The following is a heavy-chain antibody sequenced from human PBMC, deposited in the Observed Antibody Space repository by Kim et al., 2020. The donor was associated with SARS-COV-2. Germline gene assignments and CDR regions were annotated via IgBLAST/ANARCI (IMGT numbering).Heavy chain of an antibody. CDR3: ARGRIGYSSGWYSAGPVLRSGFDY. V-gene: IGHV4-34*01. CDR1: GGSFSAYY. CDR2: INHSGST. J-gene: IGHJ4*02. D-gene: IGHD6-19*01. Sequence: SETLSLTCAVYGGSFSAYYWCGIRQPSGKGLEWIGEINHSGSTNYNPSLKSRVTMSEDTSKNQFSLKLSSVTAADTAVYYCARGRIGYSSGWYSAGPVLRSGFDYWGQGTLVTVSS.